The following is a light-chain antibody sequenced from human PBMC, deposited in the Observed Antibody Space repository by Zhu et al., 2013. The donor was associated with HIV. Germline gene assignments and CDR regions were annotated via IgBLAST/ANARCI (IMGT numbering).Light chain of an antibody. Sequence: EIVLTQSPGALSLSPGERATLSCRASQTITGSYLAWYQHKPGQAPRLLIFGASSRATGIPDRFSGSGSGTDFTLTITRLEPEDSAVYYCQQYGGSPRTFGQGTTVEIK. CDR1: QTITGSY. CDR3: QQYGGSPRT. J-gene: IGKJ1*01. V-gene: IGKV3-20*01. CDR2: GAS.